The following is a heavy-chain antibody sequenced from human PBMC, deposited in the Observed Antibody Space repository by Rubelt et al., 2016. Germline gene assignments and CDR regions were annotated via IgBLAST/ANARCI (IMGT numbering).Heavy chain of an antibody. J-gene: IGHJ5*02. Sequence: QVQLQESGPGLVKPSETLSLTCTVSGGSISSYYWSWIRQPPGKGLEWIGYIYYSGSTNYNPSLKSRVTISVDTSKNQFSLKLSSVTAADTAVYYCARIETRMTGYYIGWFDPWGQGTLVTVSS. CDR3: ARIETRMTGYYIGWFDP. D-gene: IGHD3-9*01. CDR1: GGSISSYY. CDR2: IYYSGST. V-gene: IGHV4-59*01.